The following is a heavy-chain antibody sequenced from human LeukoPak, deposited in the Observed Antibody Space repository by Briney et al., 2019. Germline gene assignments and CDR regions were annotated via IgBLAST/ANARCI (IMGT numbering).Heavy chain of an antibody. D-gene: IGHD3-10*01. Sequence: GASVKVSCKASGYTFTDYYVHWVRQAPGQGLEWMGWIDPNGGGTNYPQKFQDRVVLTRDTSISTAYMELSSLRSDDTAVYYCARAYYYTSGTYYPPPDIWGQGTMVTVSS. J-gene: IGHJ3*02. CDR1: GYTFTDYY. CDR2: IDPNGGGT. CDR3: ARAYYYTSGTYYPPPDI. V-gene: IGHV1-2*02.